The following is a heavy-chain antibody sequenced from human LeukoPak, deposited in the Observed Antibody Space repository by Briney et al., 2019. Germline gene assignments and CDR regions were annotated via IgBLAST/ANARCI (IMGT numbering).Heavy chain of an antibody. Sequence: SGGSLRLSCAASGFTFDDYGMSWVRQAPGKGLEWVSGINWNGGSTGYADSVKGRFTISRDNAKNFLYLQMNSLRPEDTAFYYCARDKYYYGSGLDYWGQGTLVTVSS. CDR3: ARDKYYYGSGLDY. D-gene: IGHD3-10*01. CDR2: INWNGGST. CDR1: GFTFDDYG. J-gene: IGHJ4*02. V-gene: IGHV3-20*04.